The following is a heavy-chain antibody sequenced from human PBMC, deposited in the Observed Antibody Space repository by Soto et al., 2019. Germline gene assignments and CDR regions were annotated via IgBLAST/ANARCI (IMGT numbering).Heavy chain of an antibody. D-gene: IGHD6-19*01. J-gene: IGHJ6*02. Sequence: PGESLKISCNGSGYNFTSYWNSWVRQMRGKGVEWMGRIDPSDSYTNYSESFQGHVTISADKCISTAYLQWSSLKASDTAMYYCARHFDSRGWGYYYYYYGMDVWGQGTTVTVSS. CDR1: GYNFTSYW. CDR2: IDPSDSYT. V-gene: IGHV5-10-1*01. CDR3: ARHFDSRGWGYYYYYYGMDV.